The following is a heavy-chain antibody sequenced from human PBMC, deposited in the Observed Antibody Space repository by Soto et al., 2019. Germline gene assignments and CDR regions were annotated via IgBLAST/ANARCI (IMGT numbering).Heavy chain of an antibody. J-gene: IGHJ6*03. CDR3: TTGSYYDFWSGYPNQRYYYYYYMDV. V-gene: IGHV3-15*01. CDR1: GFTFSNAW. D-gene: IGHD3-3*01. Sequence: GGSLRLSCAASGFTFSNAWMSWVRQAPGKGLEWVGRIKSKTDGGTTDYAAPVKGRFTISRDDSKNTLYLQMNSLKTEDTAVYYCTTGSYYDFWSGYPNQRYYYYYYMDVWGKGTTVTVSS. CDR2: IKSKTDGGTT.